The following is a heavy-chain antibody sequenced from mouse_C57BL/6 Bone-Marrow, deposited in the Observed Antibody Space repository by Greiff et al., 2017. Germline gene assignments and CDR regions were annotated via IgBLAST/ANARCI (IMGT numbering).Heavy chain of an antibody. J-gene: IGHJ3*01. Sequence: VQLQQSVAELVRPGASVKLSCTASGFNIKNTYMYWVKQRPEQGLEWIGRIDPANGNTKYAPKFQGKATITADTSSNTAYLQLSSLTSEDTAIYYCARNYGNHGGFAYWGQGTLVTVSA. V-gene: IGHV14-3*01. CDR3: ARNYGNHGGFAY. CDR2: IDPANGNT. D-gene: IGHD2-1*01. CDR1: GFNIKNTY.